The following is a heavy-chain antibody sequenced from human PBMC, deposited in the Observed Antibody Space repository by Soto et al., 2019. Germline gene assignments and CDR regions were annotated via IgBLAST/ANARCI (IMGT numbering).Heavy chain of an antibody. V-gene: IGHV3-15*01. CDR3: TPLASGHYCYDF. D-gene: IGHD2-21*01. CDR1: GFAFSDAS. Sequence: DVQLVESGGDLVKPGGSLRLSCAASGFAFSDASMSWVRQAPGKGLEWVGRIKTKSSGGTTDYAAPVKGRFTISRDDSKNTVYLQMDSLKDEDTAVYSCTPLASGHYCYDFWGQGTLVTVSS. CDR2: IKTKSSGGTT. J-gene: IGHJ4*02.